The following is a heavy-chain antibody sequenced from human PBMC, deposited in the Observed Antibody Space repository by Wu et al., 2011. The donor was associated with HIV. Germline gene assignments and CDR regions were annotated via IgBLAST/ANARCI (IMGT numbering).Heavy chain of an antibody. J-gene: IGHJ6*03. D-gene: IGHD6-19*01. V-gene: IGHV4-34*01. CDR3: ARAVNDRLVDLLIHYYSYYMDV. Sequence: QVQLQQWGAGLLKPSETLSLTCAIYGGSFSGYYWSWIRQPPGKGLEWIGEINHSGSTNYNPSLKSRVTISMDASKNQFSLKLSSVTAADTAVYYCARAVNDRLVDLLIHYYSYYMDVWGKGTTVTVSS. CDR2: INHSGST. CDR1: GGSFSGYY.